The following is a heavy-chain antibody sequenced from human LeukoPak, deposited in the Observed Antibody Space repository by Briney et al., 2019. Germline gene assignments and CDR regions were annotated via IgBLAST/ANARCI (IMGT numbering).Heavy chain of an antibody. CDR1: GGTFSSYA. Sequence: GASVKVSCKGSGGTFSSYAISWVRQAPGQGLEWMGGIIPIFGTANYAQKFQDRVTITTDESTSTAYMELSSLRSEDTAVYYCARDIRPYYYDSSGYPTPAKYFDYWGQGTLVTVSS. CDR2: IIPIFGTA. J-gene: IGHJ4*02. V-gene: IGHV1-69*05. D-gene: IGHD3-22*01. CDR3: ARDIRPYYYDSSGYPTPAKYFDY.